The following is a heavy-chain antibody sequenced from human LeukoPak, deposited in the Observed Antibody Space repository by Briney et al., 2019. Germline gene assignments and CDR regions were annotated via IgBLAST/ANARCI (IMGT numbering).Heavy chain of an antibody. CDR2: INHSGST. J-gene: IGHJ6*03. Sequence: SETLSLTCAVYGGSFSGYYWSWIRQPPGKGLEWIGEINHSGSTNYNPSLKSRVTISVDTSKNQFSLKLSSVTAADTAVYYCAREGWATYYYYMDVWGKGTTVTVSS. D-gene: IGHD1-26*01. CDR1: GGSFSGYY. V-gene: IGHV4-34*01. CDR3: AREGWATYYYYMDV.